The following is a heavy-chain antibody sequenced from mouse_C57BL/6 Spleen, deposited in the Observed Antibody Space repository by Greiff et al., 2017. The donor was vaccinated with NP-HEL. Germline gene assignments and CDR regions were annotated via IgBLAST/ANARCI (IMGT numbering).Heavy chain of an antibody. CDR2: IDPSDSYT. Sequence: QVQLQQPGAELVKPGASVKLSCKASGYTFTSYWMQWVKQRPGQGLEWIGEIDPSDSYTNYNQKFKGKATLTVDTSSSTAYMQLSSLTSEDSAVYYCARGYYEYVGRFAYWGQGTLVTVSA. CDR1: GYTFTSYW. V-gene: IGHV1-50*01. J-gene: IGHJ3*01. CDR3: ARGYYEYVGRFAY. D-gene: IGHD2-4*01.